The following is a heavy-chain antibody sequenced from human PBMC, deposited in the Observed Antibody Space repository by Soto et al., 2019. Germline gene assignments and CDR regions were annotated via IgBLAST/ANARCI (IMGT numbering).Heavy chain of an antibody. V-gene: IGHV1-2*02. CDR1: GYTFTGYY. J-gene: IGHJ6*02. D-gene: IGHD4-17*01. Sequence: ASVKVSCKASGYTFTGYYMHCVLQAPGQGLEWMGWINPNSGGTNYAQKFQGRVTMTRDTSISTAYMELSRLRSDDTAVYYCARSTTTNYGMDVWGQGTTVTVSS. CDR2: INPNSGGT. CDR3: ARSTTTNYGMDV.